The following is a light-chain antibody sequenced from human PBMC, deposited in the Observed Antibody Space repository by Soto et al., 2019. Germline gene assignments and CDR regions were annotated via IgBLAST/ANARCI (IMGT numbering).Light chain of an antibody. Sequence: QSVLAQPASVSGSPGQSITISCTGTSGDVGGYNYVSWYQQHPAKAPKLMIFEVSNRPSGISNRFSGSKSGNTASLTISGLQAEDEADYYCSSYTSSSNYVFXTGTKVTVL. V-gene: IGLV2-14*01. J-gene: IGLJ1*01. CDR1: SGDVGGYNY. CDR2: EVS. CDR3: SSYTSSSNYV.